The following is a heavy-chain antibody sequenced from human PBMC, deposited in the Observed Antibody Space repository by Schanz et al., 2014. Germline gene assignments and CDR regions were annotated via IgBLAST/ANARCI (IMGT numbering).Heavy chain of an antibody. Sequence: QVQLVESGGGVVQTGRSLRLSCAASGFTFSSYALHWVRQGPGKGLEWVAVISYDGSHKDYADSVKGRFTISRDNSKNTLYLQMNSLRAEDTAVYYCARDRQQLVGRIGYYYGMDVWGQGTTVTVSS. CDR2: ISYDGSHK. J-gene: IGHJ6*02. V-gene: IGHV3-30*04. CDR1: GFTFSSYA. D-gene: IGHD6-13*01. CDR3: ARDRQQLVGRIGYYYGMDV.